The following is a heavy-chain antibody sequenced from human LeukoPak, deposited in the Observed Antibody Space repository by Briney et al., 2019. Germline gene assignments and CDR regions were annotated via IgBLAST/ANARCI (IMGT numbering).Heavy chain of an antibody. V-gene: IGHV3-9*01. Sequence: GGSLRLSCAASGFTFDDYAMPWVRQAPGKGLEWVSGISWNSGSIGYADSVKGRFTISRDNAKNSLYLQMNSLRAEDTALYYCAKGTTATIFGVVAGMDVWGQGTTVTVSS. D-gene: IGHD3-3*01. CDR1: GFTFDDYA. CDR3: AKGTTATIFGVVAGMDV. J-gene: IGHJ6*02. CDR2: ISWNSGSI.